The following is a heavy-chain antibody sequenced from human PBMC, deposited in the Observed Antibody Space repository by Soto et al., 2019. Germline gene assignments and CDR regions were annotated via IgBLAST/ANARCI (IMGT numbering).Heavy chain of an antibody. Sequence: PSETLSLTCTVSGGSISNSYWSWIRQPPGKELEWIGFIYYTGNTNYNPSLKSRVTISVDTSKTQFSLKLNSVTAADTAVYYCARGPYPYYFDYWGQGTLVTVSS. CDR2: IYYTGNT. CDR1: GGSISNSY. J-gene: IGHJ4*02. V-gene: IGHV4-59*01. CDR3: ARGPYPYYFDY.